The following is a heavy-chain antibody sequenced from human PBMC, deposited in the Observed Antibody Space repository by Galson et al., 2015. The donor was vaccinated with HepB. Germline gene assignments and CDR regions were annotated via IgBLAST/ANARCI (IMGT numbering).Heavy chain of an antibody. D-gene: IGHD2-2*01. CDR2: IIPIFGTA. J-gene: IGHJ6*02. Sequence: SVKVSCKASGGTFSSYAISWVRQAPGQGLEWMGGIIPIFGTANYAQKFQGRVTITADESTSTAYMELSSLRSEDTAVYYCALDPYCSSTSCYESHYYYYYGMDVWGQGTTVTVSS. V-gene: IGHV1-69*13. CDR1: GGTFSSYA. CDR3: ALDPYCSSTSCYESHYYYYYGMDV.